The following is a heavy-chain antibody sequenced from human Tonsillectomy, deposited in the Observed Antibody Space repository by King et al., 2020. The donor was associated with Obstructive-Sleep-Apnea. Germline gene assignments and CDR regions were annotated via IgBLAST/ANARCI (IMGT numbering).Heavy chain of an antibody. V-gene: IGHV4-59*01. Sequence: QLQESGPGLVKPSETLSLTCTVSGGSISGYYWSWIRQPPGKGLELSGYISYTGSTNYNPSLQSRVTISVDTSKNQFSLKLSSVTAADTAVYYCARVGRPYFYYYGMDVWGQGTTVTVSS. CDR2: ISYTGST. CDR3: ARVGRPYFYYYGMDV. CDR1: GGSISGYY. J-gene: IGHJ6*02. D-gene: IGHD3-10*01.